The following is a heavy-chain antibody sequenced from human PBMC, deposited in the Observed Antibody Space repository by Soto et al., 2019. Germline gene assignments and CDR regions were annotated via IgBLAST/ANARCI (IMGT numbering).Heavy chain of an antibody. J-gene: IGHJ3*01. Sequence: ARQAPGQGLEWMGGIIPIFDSTTYAQKFEGRVTITADESTNTAYMELSSLRSEDTAIYYCARGREEAF. CDR3: ARGREEAF. V-gene: IGHV1-69*01. CDR2: IIPIFDST.